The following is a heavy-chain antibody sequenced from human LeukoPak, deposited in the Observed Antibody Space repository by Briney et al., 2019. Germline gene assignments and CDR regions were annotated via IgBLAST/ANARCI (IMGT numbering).Heavy chain of an antibody. D-gene: IGHD3-16*01. J-gene: IGHJ4*02. CDR1: GGSISSYY. V-gene: IGHV4-59*01. CDR2: IYYSGST. Sequence: SETLSLTCTVSGGSISSYYWSWIRPPPGKGLEWIGYIYYSGSTNYNPSLKSRVTISVDTSKNQFSLKLSSVTAADTAVYYCARETRLTGFFGGLGFNYWGQGTLVTVSS. CDR3: ARETRLTGFFGGLGFNY.